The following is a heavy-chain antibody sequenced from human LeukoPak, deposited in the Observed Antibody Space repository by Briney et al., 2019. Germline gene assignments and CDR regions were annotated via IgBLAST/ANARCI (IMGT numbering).Heavy chain of an antibody. CDR1: GFTFSSYE. CDR2: ISSSGSTI. J-gene: IGHJ4*02. CDR3: ARAPTYYYDSSGYYYHYFDY. V-gene: IGHV3-48*03. Sequence: PGGSLRLSCAASGFTFSSYEMNWVRQAPGKGLEWVSYISSSGSTIYYADSVKGRFTISRDNAKNSLYLQMSSLGAEDTAVYYCARAPTYYYDSSGYYYHYFDYWGQGTLVTVSS. D-gene: IGHD3-22*01.